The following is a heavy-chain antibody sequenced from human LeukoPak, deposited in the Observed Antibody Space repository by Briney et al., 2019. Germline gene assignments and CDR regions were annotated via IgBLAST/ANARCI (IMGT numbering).Heavy chain of an antibody. D-gene: IGHD5-12*01. CDR2: ISGSGGST. Sequence: GGSLRLSCAASGFTFSSYAMNWVRQAPGKGLEWVSAISGSGGSTYYADSVKGRFTISRDNSKNTLYLQMNSLRAEDTAVYYCAIDLAGLIRSSYDHRDYWGQGTLVTVSS. J-gene: IGHJ4*02. CDR1: GFTFSSYA. CDR3: AIDLAGLIRSSYDHRDY. V-gene: IGHV3-23*01.